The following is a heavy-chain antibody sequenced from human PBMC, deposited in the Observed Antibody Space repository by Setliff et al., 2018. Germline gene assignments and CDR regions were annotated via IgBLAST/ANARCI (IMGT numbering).Heavy chain of an antibody. J-gene: IGHJ3*02. CDR2: INPSGGLT. Sequence: ASVKVSCKASGYTLSKYYMHWVRQAPGQGLEWMGIINPSGGLTKYAQKFQGRVTMTSDTSTNTVYLEVSSLRSEDTAVYFCARDRFYNSWSGTSITAQHDAFDIWGQGTMVTVSS. D-gene: IGHD3-3*01. CDR3: ARDRFYNSWSGTSITAQHDAFDI. CDR1: GYTLSKYY. V-gene: IGHV1-46*03.